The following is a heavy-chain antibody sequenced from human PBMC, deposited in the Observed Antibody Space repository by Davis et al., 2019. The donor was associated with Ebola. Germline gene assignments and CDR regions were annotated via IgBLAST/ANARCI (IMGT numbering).Heavy chain of an antibody. V-gene: IGHV3-21*01. J-gene: IGHJ6*02. CDR2: ISSSSSYI. D-gene: IGHD1-1*01. CDR1: GFTFSSYS. CDR3: ARDTAAREKRGYYYYYYGMDV. Sequence: GESLKISCAASGFTFSSYSMNWVRQAPGKGLEWVSSISSSSSYIYYADSVKGRFTISRDNAKNSMYLQMNSLRADDTAVYYCARDTAAREKRGYYYYYYGMDVWAKGPRSPSP.